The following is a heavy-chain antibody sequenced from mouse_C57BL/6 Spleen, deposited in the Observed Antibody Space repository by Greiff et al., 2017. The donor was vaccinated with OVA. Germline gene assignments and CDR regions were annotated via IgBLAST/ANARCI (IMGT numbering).Heavy chain of an antibody. CDR3: ASAASHPGAMDY. J-gene: IGHJ4*01. CDR1: GYTFTSYW. Sequence: QVQLQQPGAELVMPGASVKLSCKASGYTFTSYWMHWVKQRPGQGLEWIGEIDPSDSYTNYNQKFKGKSTLTVDKSSSTAYMQLSSLTSEDPAVYYCASAASHPGAMDYWGQGTSVTVSS. CDR2: IDPSDSYT. V-gene: IGHV1-69*01.